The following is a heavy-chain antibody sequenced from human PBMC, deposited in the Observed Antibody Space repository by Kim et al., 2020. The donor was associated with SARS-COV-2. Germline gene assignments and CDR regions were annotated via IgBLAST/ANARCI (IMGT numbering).Heavy chain of an antibody. CDR1: GYTFSIYW. CDR3: VRGIEDNKWYGGGDI. Sequence: GESLKISCKGSGYTFSIYWIGWVRQMPGKGLEWMGIIYPGDSDTRYGPSFQGQVTISADKSISTAYLQWSSLKASDTAMYYCVRGIEDNKWYGGGDIWGQGTLVTVSS. D-gene: IGHD3-10*01. CDR2: IYPGDSDT. V-gene: IGHV5-51*01. J-gene: IGHJ4*02.